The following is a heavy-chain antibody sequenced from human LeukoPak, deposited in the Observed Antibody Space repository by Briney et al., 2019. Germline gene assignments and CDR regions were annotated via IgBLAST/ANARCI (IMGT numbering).Heavy chain of an antibody. CDR1: GYTFTGYY. CDR2: INPNSGGT. Sequence: GASVKVSCKASGYTFTGYYMHWVRQAPGQGLEWMGWINPNSGGTNYAQKFQGWVTMTRDTSISTAYMELSRLRSDDTAVYYCATPERHSGSWEHDAFDIWGQGTMVTVSS. J-gene: IGHJ3*02. V-gene: IGHV1-2*04. D-gene: IGHD1-26*01. CDR3: ATPERHSGSWEHDAFDI.